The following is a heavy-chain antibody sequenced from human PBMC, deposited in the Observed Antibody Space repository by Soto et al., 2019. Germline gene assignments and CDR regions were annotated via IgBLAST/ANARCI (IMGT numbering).Heavy chain of an antibody. V-gene: IGHV3-21*01. CDR1: GFTFNSYS. CDR3: ARGTTVTWLYYFDY. D-gene: IGHD4-17*01. Sequence: GGSLRLSCAASGFTFNSYSINWVRQAPGKGLEWVSSISSSSSYIYYADSVKGRFTISRDNAKNSLYLQMNSLRAEDTAVYYCARGTTVTWLYYFDYWGQGTLVTVSS. J-gene: IGHJ4*02. CDR2: ISSSSSYI.